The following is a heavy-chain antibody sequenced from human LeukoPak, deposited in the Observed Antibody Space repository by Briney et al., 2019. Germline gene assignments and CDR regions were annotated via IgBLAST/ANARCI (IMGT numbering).Heavy chain of an antibody. V-gene: IGHV3-64*01. Sequence: GGSLRLSCAASGFTFNSYAMHWVRQAPGKGLEYVSAISSNGGSTYYANSVKGRFTISRDSSKNTLYLQMGSLRAEDMAVYYCARWAPTADTFDIWGQGTMVTVSS. CDR1: GFTFNSYA. D-gene: IGHD2-21*02. CDR2: ISSNGGST. J-gene: IGHJ3*02. CDR3: ARWAPTADTFDI.